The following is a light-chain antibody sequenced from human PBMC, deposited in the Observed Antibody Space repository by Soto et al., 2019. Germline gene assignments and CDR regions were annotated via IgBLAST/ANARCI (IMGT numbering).Light chain of an antibody. CDR2: GAS. V-gene: IGKV3-20*01. CDR1: QSVSDN. J-gene: IGKJ5*01. CDR3: QQYGSSPIT. Sequence: EIVMAQSPVTLSVYPGERATLSCRASQSVSDNLAWYQQKPGQAPRLLIYGASSRATGIPDRFSGSGSGTDLTLTISRLEPEDFAVYYCQQYGSSPITFGQGTRLEIK.